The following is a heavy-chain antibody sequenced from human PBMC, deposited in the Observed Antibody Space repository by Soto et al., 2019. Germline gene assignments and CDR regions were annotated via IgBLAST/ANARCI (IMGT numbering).Heavy chain of an antibody. J-gene: IGHJ6*02. CDR1: GFSLNTRGVG. CDR2: IYWDHDK. Sequence: QITLKESGPTLVKPTQTLTLTCTFSGFSLNTRGVGVGWIRQPPGKALEWLALIYWDHDKRYSPSLKTRLTNTQDTHQKPVGLNMAHMGPVETATYFLATIYPLGGGGWGGMDVWGQGTTVTVSS. V-gene: IGHV2-5*02. D-gene: IGHD3-16*01. CDR3: ATIYPLGGGGWGGMDV.